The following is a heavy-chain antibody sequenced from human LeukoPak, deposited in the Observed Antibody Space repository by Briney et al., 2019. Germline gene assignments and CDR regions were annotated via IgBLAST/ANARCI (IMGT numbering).Heavy chain of an antibody. Sequence: SETLSLTCTVSGGSISSSSYYWGWIRQPPGKGLEWIGSIYYSGSTYYNPSLKSRVTISVDTSKNQFSLKLSSVTAADTAVYYCARGSRDYYGSGLGYWFDPWGQGTLVTVSS. V-gene: IGHV4-39*07. CDR1: GGSISSSSYY. D-gene: IGHD3-10*01. CDR3: ARGSRDYYGSGLGYWFDP. J-gene: IGHJ5*02. CDR2: IYYSGST.